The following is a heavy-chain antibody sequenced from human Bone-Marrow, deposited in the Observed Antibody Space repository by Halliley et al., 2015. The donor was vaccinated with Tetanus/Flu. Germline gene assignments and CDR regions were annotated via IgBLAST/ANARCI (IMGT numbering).Heavy chain of an antibody. J-gene: IGHJ4*02. CDR3: ARGTASSSYYWGYFDY. CDR2: IYPGDSDT. V-gene: IGHV5-51*01. Sequence: GIIYPGDSDTPYSPSFQGQVTISADKSISTAYLQWSSLKASDTAMYYCARGTASSSYYWGYFDYWGQGTLVTVSS. D-gene: IGHD6-13*01.